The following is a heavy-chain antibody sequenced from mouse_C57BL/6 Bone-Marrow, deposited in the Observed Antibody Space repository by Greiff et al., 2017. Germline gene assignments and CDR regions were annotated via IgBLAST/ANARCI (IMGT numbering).Heavy chain of an antibody. CDR2: IDPSDSYT. CDR3: ARYSSWFAY. V-gene: IGHV1-59*01. J-gene: IGHJ3*01. Sequence: QVQLQQPGAELVRPGTSVKLSCKASGYTFTSYWMHWVKQRPGQGLEWIGVIDPSDSYTNYNQKFKGKATLTVDTSSSTAYMQLSSLTSEDDAVYYCARYSSWFAYWGQGTLVTVSA. CDR1: GYTFTSYW.